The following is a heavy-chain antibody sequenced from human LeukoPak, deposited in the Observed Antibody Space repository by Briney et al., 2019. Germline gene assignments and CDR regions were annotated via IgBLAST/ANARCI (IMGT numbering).Heavy chain of an antibody. J-gene: IGHJ4*02. Sequence: PSETLSLTCAVYGGSFSGYYWSWIRQPPGKGLEWIGEINHSGSTNYNPSLKSRVTISVDTSKNQFSLKLSSVTAADTAVYYCARQSGWLRWVYYFDYWGQGTLVTVSS. D-gene: IGHD4-23*01. CDR2: INHSGST. CDR3: ARQSGWLRWVYYFDY. CDR1: GGSFSGYY. V-gene: IGHV4-34*01.